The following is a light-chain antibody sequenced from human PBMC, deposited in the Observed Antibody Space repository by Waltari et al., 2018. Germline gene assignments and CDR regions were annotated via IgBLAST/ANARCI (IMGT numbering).Light chain of an antibody. CDR1: PSVLSTSNNKNY. CDR3: QQCYTFPYT. V-gene: IGKV4-1*01. Sequence: ILLTQAPDSLAVSPGQGAHIHCKSSPSVLSTSNNKNYLGWYQQKPGQPPKLLITWASTRESGVPDRFSGSGSGTDFTLTISSLQAEDVAVYFCQQCYTFPYTFGQGTKLEIK. J-gene: IGKJ2*01. CDR2: WAS.